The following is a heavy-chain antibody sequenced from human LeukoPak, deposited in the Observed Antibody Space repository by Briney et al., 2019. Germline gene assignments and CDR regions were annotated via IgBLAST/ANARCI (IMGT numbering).Heavy chain of an antibody. V-gene: IGHV1-18*01. CDR2: ISAYNGNT. D-gene: IGHD3-22*01. J-gene: IGHJ4*02. CDR3: ARDHPNFGGYYFPFDY. CDR1: GYTFTSYG. Sequence: GASVKVSCKASGYTFTSYGISWVRQAPGQGLEWMGWISAYNGNTDYAQKLQGRVTMTTDTSTSTAYMELRSLRSDDTAVYYCARDHPNFGGYYFPFDYWGQGTLVTVSS.